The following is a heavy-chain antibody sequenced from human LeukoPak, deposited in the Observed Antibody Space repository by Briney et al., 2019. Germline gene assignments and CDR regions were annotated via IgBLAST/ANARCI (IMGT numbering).Heavy chain of an antibody. CDR1: GFTFSSYA. Sequence: RGSLRLSCAASGFTFSSYAMSWVRQAPGKGLEWVSAISGSGGSTYYADSVEGRFTISRDNSKNTLYLQMNSLRAEDTAVYYCAKGDVVTMIDNWFDPWGQGTLVTVSS. V-gene: IGHV3-23*01. D-gene: IGHD3-22*01. J-gene: IGHJ5*02. CDR3: AKGDVVTMIDNWFDP. CDR2: ISGSGGST.